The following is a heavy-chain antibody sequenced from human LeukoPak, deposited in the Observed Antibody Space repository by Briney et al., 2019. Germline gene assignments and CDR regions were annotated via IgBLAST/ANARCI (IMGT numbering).Heavy chain of an antibody. CDR3: ARAGPFTIFGVVTAFDP. Sequence: PGGSLRLSCAASGFTFSSYWMHWVRQAPGKGLVWVSRINTGGSSTSYADSVKGRFTISRDNAKNTLYLQMNSLRAEDTAVYYCARAGPFTIFGVVTAFDPWGQGTLVTVSS. D-gene: IGHD3-3*01. J-gene: IGHJ5*02. V-gene: IGHV3-74*01. CDR1: GFTFSSYW. CDR2: INTGGSST.